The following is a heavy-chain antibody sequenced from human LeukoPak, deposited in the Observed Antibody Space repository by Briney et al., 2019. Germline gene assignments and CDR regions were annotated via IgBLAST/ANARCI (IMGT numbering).Heavy chain of an antibody. D-gene: IGHD2-15*01. CDR3: ARDPYCSGGSCTAGFDY. CDR2: ISYDGSNK. J-gene: IGHJ4*02. Sequence: PGRSLRLSCAASGFTFSSYAMHWVRQAPGKGLEWVAVISYDGSNKYYADSVKGRFTISRDNSMNTLYLQMNSLRAEDTAVYYCARDPYCSGGSCTAGFDYWGQGTLVTVSS. CDR1: GFTFSSYA. V-gene: IGHV3-30*04.